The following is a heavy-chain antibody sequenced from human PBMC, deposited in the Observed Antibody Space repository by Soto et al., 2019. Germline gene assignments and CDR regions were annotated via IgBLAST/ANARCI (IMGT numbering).Heavy chain of an antibody. Sequence: QVQLVQSGVEVNKPGASVKVSCKVSVYTFTSYDINWVRQATGQGLEWMGWMNPNRGNTGYAQKFQGRVTMTRNTSLSTAYMELSSLRSEDTAVYYCARTLYGDTVDYWGQGTLVNVSS. CDR1: VYTFTSYD. J-gene: IGHJ4*02. CDR3: ARTLYGDTVDY. V-gene: IGHV1-8*01. CDR2: MNPNRGNT. D-gene: IGHD4-17*01.